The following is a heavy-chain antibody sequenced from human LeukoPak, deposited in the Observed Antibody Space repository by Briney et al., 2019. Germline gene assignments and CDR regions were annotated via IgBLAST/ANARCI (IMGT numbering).Heavy chain of an antibody. J-gene: IGHJ5*02. CDR3: ARTYTSGGASWFDP. V-gene: IGHV4-34*01. CDR2: INHSGST. D-gene: IGHD2-2*02. Sequence: SETLSLTCAVYGGSFSGYYWSWIRQPPGKGLEWIGEINHSGSTNYNPSLKSRVTISVDTSKNQFSLKLSSVTAADTAVYYCARTYTSGGASWFDPWGQGTLVTVSS. CDR1: GGSFSGYY.